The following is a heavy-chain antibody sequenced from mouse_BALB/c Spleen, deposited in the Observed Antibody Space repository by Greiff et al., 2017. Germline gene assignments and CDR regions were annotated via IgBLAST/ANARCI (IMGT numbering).Heavy chain of an antibody. CDR3: ARYYGSSYWYFDV. J-gene: IGHJ1*01. D-gene: IGHD1-1*01. V-gene: IGHV5-12-1*01. CDR1: GFAFSSYD. Sequence: EVQLVESGGGLVKPGGSLKLSCAASGFAFSSYDMSWVRQTPEKRLEWVAYISSGGGSTYYPDTVKGRFTISRDNAKNTLYLQMSSLKSEDTAMYYCARYYGSSYWYFDVWGAGTTVTVSS. CDR2: ISSGGGST.